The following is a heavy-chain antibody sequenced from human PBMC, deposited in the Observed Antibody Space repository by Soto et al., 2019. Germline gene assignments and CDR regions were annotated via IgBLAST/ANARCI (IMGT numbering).Heavy chain of an antibody. CDR2: INHSGST. CDR3: ARGRGTTVTIWFDP. D-gene: IGHD4-17*01. V-gene: IGHV4-34*01. J-gene: IGHJ5*02. CDR1: GGSFSGYY. Sequence: QVQLQQWGAGLLKPSETLSLTCAVYGGSFSGYYWSWIRQPPGKGLEWIGEINHSGSTNYNPSLKSRVTISVDTSKNQFSLKLSSVTAADTAVYYCARGRGTTVTIWFDPWGQGTLVTVSS.